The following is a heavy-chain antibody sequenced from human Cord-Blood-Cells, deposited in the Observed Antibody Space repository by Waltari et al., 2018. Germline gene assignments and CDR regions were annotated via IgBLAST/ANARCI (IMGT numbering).Heavy chain of an antibody. D-gene: IGHD4-17*01. V-gene: IGHV4-39*01. CDR3: ARSYKSMTTVTYFDY. CDR2: IYYSGST. Sequence: QLQLQESGPGLVKPSETLSLTCTVSGGSISSSSYYWGWIRQPPGKGLEWIGSIYYSGSTYYNPSLKSRVTISVDTSKNQFSLKLGSVTAADTAVYYCARSYKSMTTVTYFDYWGQGTLVTVSS. J-gene: IGHJ4*02. CDR1: GGSISSSSYY.